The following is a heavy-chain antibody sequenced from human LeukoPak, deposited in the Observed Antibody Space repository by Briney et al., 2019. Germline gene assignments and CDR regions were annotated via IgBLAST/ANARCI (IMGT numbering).Heavy chain of an antibody. CDR1: GYTLTELS. D-gene: IGHD2-2*01. CDR3: ATTVPRVWYFDY. CDR2: FDPEDGET. J-gene: IGHJ4*02. V-gene: IGHV1-24*01. Sequence: ASVKVSCKVSGYTLTELSMHWVRQAPGKGLEWMGGFDPEDGETIYAQKFQGRVTMTEDTSTDTAYMELSSLRSEDTAVYYCATTVPRVWYFDYWGQGTLVTVSS.